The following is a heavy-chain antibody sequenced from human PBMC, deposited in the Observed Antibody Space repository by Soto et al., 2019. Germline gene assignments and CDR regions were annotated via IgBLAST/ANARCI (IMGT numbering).Heavy chain of an antibody. J-gene: IGHJ5*02. Sequence: GGSLRLSCAASGFTFSSYGMHWVRQAPGKGLEWVAVIWYDGSNKYYADSVKGRFTISRDNSKNTLYLQMNSLRAEDTAVYYCARDYYGSGSYYKNWFDPWGQGTLVTVSS. CDR2: IWYDGSNK. CDR3: ARDYYGSGSYYKNWFDP. V-gene: IGHV3-33*01. CDR1: GFTFSSYG. D-gene: IGHD3-10*01.